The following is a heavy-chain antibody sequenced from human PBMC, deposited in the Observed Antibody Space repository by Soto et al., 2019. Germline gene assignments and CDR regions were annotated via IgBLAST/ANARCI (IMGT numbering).Heavy chain of an antibody. J-gene: IGHJ6*02. Sequence: LRLSCEASGCAYIIYGIHCVRQAPGKGLEWVAVIWYDGSNKYYADSVKGRFTISRDNSKNTLYLQMNSLRAEDTAVYYCARDRIAAYYYYYGMDVWGQGNTVTVSS. V-gene: IGHV3-33*01. D-gene: IGHD6-25*01. CDR2: IWYDGSNK. CDR1: GCAYIIYG. CDR3: ARDRIAAYYYYYGMDV.